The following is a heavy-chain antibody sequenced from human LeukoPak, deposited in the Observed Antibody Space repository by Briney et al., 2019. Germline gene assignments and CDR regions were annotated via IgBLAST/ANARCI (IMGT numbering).Heavy chain of an antibody. CDR1: GFTFSSYA. J-gene: IGHJ4*02. CDR2: ISYDGSNK. V-gene: IGHV3-30*04. Sequence: PGGSLRLSCAASGFTFSSYAMHWVRQAPGKGLEWVAVISYDGSNKYYADSVKGRFTISRDNSKNTLYLQMNSLRAEDTAVYYCAREHSSGWYLLPNFDYWGQGTLVTVSS. D-gene: IGHD6-19*01. CDR3: AREHSSGWYLLPNFDY.